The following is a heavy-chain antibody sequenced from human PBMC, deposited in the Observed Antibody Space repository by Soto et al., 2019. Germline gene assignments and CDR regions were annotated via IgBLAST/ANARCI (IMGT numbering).Heavy chain of an antibody. V-gene: IGHV5-51*01. CDR2: IYPDDSDT. J-gene: IGHJ4*02. D-gene: IGHD5-18*01. Sequence: GESLKISCNGSGYTFTNYWIAWVGQMPGKGLEWMGIIYPDDSDTRYSPSFQGQVTISADKSISTAYLQWSSLKASDTAMYYCARQGEYNYGSNDYWGQGTLVTVSS. CDR1: GYTFTNYW. CDR3: ARQGEYNYGSNDY.